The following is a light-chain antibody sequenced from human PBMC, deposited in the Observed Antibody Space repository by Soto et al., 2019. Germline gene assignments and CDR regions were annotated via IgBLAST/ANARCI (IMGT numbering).Light chain of an antibody. Sequence: DIQMTQSPSTLSASVGDRIIITCRASQSISRWLAWYQQKPGTAPKLLIYKASTLENGVPSRFSGSGSGTEYTLTISLQQEDYLASYCRQLYNNYSTFGGGTKVDIK. V-gene: IGKV1-5*03. J-gene: IGKJ4*02. CDR2: KAS. CDR1: QSISRW. CDR3: QLYNNYST.